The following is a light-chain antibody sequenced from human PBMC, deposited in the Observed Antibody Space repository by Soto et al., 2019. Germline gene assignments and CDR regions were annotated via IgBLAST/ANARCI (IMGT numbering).Light chain of an antibody. Sequence: EIATTQTPNTLCVSPGEGATLFCRVSQSVRTNLAWYQQKPGLAPGLLIYAVSTRATGVPARFSGNGSARAYSLTTIGLLYADYAVYYYQQYNKWPPWTFGQGTKVDI. J-gene: IGKJ1*01. CDR3: QQYNKWPPWT. CDR1: QSVRTN. V-gene: IGKV3-15*01. CDR2: AVS.